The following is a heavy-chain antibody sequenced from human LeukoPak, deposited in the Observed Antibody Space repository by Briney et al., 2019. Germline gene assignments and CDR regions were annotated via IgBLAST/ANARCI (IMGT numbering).Heavy chain of an antibody. J-gene: IGHJ4*02. CDR3: ARVGFCSSTSCYSGAYYFDY. D-gene: IGHD2-2*02. V-gene: IGHV2-5*02. Sequence: SGPTLVNPTQTLTLTCTFSGFSLNTNGVGVGWIRQPPGKALEWLALICWDADKRYSPSLKSRLTVTKDTSKNQVVLTMTNMDLVDTATYYCARVGFCSSTSCYSGAYYFDYWGQGTLVTVSS. CDR2: ICWDADK. CDR1: GFSLNTNGVG.